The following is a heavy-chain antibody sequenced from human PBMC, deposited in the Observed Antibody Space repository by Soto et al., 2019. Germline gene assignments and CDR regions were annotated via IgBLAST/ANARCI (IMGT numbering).Heavy chain of an antibody. CDR3: ARDVRASGEMFDY. V-gene: IGHV3-23*01. CDR1: GFTFTNYG. CDR2: VSGDASNT. Sequence: GGSLRLSCAASGFTFTNYGLSWVRQAPGKGLDWVATVSGDASNTHYAGSVKGRFTISRDNSKSILFLQMKSLRVEDTAIYYCARDVRASGEMFDYWGQGTQVTVSS. J-gene: IGHJ4*02. D-gene: IGHD4-17*01.